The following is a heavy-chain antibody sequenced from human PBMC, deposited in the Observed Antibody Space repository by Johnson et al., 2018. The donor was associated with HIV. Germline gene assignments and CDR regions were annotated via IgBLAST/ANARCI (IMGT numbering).Heavy chain of an antibody. D-gene: IGHD4/OR15-4a*01. CDR3: AKSPGKDHGGNSGGFDI. Sequence: QVQLVESGGGVVQPGGSLRLSCAASGFTFSSYGMHWVRQAPGKGLEWVAFIQYDGSNKYYADSLKGRFTISRDNSKNTVYLQMNSLRVEDTAVYYCAKSPGKDHGGNSGGFDIWGQGTMVTVSS. CDR1: GFTFSSYG. CDR2: IQYDGSNK. V-gene: IGHV3-30*02. J-gene: IGHJ3*02.